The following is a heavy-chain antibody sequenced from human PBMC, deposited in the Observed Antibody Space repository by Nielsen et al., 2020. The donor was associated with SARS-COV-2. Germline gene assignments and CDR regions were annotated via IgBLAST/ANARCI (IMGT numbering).Heavy chain of an antibody. CDR2: ISYDGSNK. V-gene: IGHV3-30*03. D-gene: IGHD3-22*01. J-gene: IGHJ2*01. CDR1: GFTFSSYG. Sequence: SCAASGFTFSSYGMHWVRQAPGKGLEWVAVISYDGSNKYYADSVKGRFTISRDNSKNTLYLQMNSLRAEDTAVYYCARAPYYYDSSGYYSYWYFDLWGRGTLVTVSS. CDR3: ARAPYYYDSSGYYSYWYFDL.